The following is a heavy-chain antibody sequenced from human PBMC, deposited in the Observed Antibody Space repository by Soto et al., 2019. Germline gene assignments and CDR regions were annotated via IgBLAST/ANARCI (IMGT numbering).Heavy chain of an antibody. J-gene: IGHJ3*02. CDR3: AKRGTPVSGVWGSYRYSDAFDI. D-gene: IGHD3-16*02. V-gene: IGHV3-23*01. CDR1: GFTFSSYA. CDR2: ISGSGGST. Sequence: GGSLRLSCAASGFTFSSYAMSWVRQAPGKGLEWVSAISGSGGSTYYADSVKGRFTISRDNSKNTLYLQMNSLRAEDTAVYYCAKRGTPVSGVWGSYRYSDAFDIWGQGTMVTVSS.